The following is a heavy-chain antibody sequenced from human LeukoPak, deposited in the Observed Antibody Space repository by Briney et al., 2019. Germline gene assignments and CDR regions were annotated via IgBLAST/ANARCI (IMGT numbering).Heavy chain of an antibody. Sequence: PSETLSLTCTVSGGSISSYYWSWIRQPPGKGLEWIGYIYYSGSTNYNPSLKSRVTISVDTSKNQFSLKLSSVTAADTAVYYCARRDGSSSQPPAIDYWGQGTLVTVSS. D-gene: IGHD6-13*01. V-gene: IGHV4-59*01. CDR2: IYYSGST. J-gene: IGHJ4*02. CDR1: GGSISSYY. CDR3: ARRDGSSSQPPAIDY.